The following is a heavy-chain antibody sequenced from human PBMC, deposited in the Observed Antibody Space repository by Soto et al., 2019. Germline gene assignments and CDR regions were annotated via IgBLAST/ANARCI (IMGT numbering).Heavy chain of an antibody. Sequence: SETLSLTCTVSGGSISSSSYYWGWIRQPPGKGLEWIGSIYYSGSTNYNSSLKSRVTISVDTSKNQFSLKLSSVTAADTAVYYCARRWGPGFDYWGRGTLVTVSS. CDR2: IYYSGST. CDR3: ARRWGPGFDY. CDR1: GGSISSSSYY. V-gene: IGHV4-39*07. D-gene: IGHD7-27*01. J-gene: IGHJ4*02.